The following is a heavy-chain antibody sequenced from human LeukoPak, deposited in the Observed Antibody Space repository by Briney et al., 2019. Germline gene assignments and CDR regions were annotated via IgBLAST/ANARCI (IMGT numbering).Heavy chain of an antibody. D-gene: IGHD6-13*01. CDR2: ISYDGSNK. V-gene: IGHV3-30-3*01. Sequence: GGSLRLSCAASGFTFSSYAMHWVRQAPGKGLEWVAVISYDGSNKYYADSVKGRFTISRDNSKNTLYLQMNSLRAEDTAVYYCARDLLIAAAGTSMRFDYWGQGTLVTVSP. J-gene: IGHJ4*02. CDR3: ARDLLIAAAGTSMRFDY. CDR1: GFTFSSYA.